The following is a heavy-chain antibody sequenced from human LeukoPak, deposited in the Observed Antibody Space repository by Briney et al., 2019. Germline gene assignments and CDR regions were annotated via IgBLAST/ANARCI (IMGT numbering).Heavy chain of an antibody. CDR1: GGSISSSSYY. D-gene: IGHD1-26*01. CDR2: IYYSGST. CDR3: ARGSERY. J-gene: IGHJ4*02. V-gene: IGHV4-39*07. Sequence: SETLSLTCTVSGGSISSSSYYWGWIRQPPGKGLEWIGSIYYSGSTYYNPSLKSRVTISVDTSKNQFSLKLSSVTAADTAVYYCARGSERYWGQGTLVTVSS.